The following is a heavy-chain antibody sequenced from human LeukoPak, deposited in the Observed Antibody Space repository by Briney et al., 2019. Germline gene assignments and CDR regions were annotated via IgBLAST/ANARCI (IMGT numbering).Heavy chain of an antibody. CDR1: GFTFSSYG. V-gene: IGHV3-33*01. CDR3: ARGSLDDYYYGMDV. J-gene: IGHJ6*02. Sequence: GGSLRLSCAASGFTFSSYGMHWVRHAPGKGLEWVAVIWYDGSNKYYADSVKGRFTISRDNSKNTLYLQMNSLRAEDTAVYYCARGSLDDYYYGMDVWGQGTTVTVSS. CDR2: IWYDGSNK.